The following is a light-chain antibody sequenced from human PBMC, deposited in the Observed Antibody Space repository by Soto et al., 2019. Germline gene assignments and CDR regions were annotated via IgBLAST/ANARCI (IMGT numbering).Light chain of an antibody. Sequence: IGLTQSPAXRSLYPEKRATXXXXAIQSVSSYLAGYKQKTXQGPRVLVYVASSXATGIPDRFSGSGSGKDLTLNISGLEPEDCAVYYCHQYDSSPPITFGQGTRLEIK. V-gene: IGKV3-20*01. J-gene: IGKJ5*01. CDR2: VAS. CDR1: QSVSSY. CDR3: HQYDSSPPIT.